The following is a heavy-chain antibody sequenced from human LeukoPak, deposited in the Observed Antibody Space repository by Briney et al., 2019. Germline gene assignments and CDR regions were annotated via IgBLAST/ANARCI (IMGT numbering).Heavy chain of an antibody. V-gene: IGHV3-30-3*01. J-gene: IGHJ4*02. CDR1: GFTFSSYA. CDR2: ISYDGSNK. D-gene: IGHD6-19*01. CDR3: ARDSSSSGWYPSLDY. Sequence: ALRLSCAASGFTFSSYAMHWVRQAPGKGLEWVAVISYDGSNKYYADSVKGRFTISRDNSKNTLYLQMNSLRAEDTAVYYCARDSSSSGWYPSLDYWGQGTLVTVSS.